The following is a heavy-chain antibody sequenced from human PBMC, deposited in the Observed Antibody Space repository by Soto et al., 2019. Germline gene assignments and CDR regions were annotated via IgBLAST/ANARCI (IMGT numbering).Heavy chain of an antibody. V-gene: IGHV1-3*01. CDR3: ARDLLPRIAADGIAGY. Sequence: GASVKVSCKASGYTFTSYAMHWVRQAPGQRLEWMGWINAGNGNTKYSQKFHGRVTITRDTSASTAYMELSSLRSEDTAVYYCARDLLPRIAADGIAGYWGQGTLVTVSS. J-gene: IGHJ4*02. CDR1: GYTFTSYA. CDR2: INAGNGNT. D-gene: IGHD6-13*01.